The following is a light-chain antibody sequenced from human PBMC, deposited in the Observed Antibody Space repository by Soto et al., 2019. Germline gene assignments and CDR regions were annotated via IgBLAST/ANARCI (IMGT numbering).Light chain of an antibody. J-gene: IGLJ1*01. Sequence: QPVLNQPASVTGSPGQSISISSTGNSSDXXGYNYVSWYQQQPGKAPKFMMYDVTNRPSGVSNRFSGSKSGNTASLTISGLQAEDEADYYCCSYTTSNTRQIVFGTGTKVTVL. CDR2: DVT. CDR3: CSYTTSNTRQIV. CDR1: SSDXXGYNY. V-gene: IGLV2-14*01.